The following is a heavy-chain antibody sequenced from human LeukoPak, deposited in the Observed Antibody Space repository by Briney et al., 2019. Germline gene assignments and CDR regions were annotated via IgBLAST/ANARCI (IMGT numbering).Heavy chain of an antibody. D-gene: IGHD6-13*01. J-gene: IGHJ4*02. Sequence: GGSPRLSCAASGFTFYTYGMHWVRQAPGKGLEYVSGIGPDGGTTYYANSVKGRFTISRDNSKYMLYLQMGSLTADDMAVYYCARGAQLTDYWGQGALVTVSS. V-gene: IGHV3-64*01. CDR3: ARGAQLTDY. CDR2: IGPDGGTT. CDR1: GFTFYTYG.